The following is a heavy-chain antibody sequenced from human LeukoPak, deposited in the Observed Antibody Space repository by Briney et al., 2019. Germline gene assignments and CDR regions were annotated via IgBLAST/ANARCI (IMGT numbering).Heavy chain of an antibody. CDR1: GGSTSSYY. CDR3: ARVGVNWNDAIDY. V-gene: IGHV4-59*01. D-gene: IGHD1-1*01. J-gene: IGHJ4*02. CDR2: IYSSGRT. Sequence: SETLSLTCTVSGGSTSSYYWSWIRQPPGKGLEWIGYIYSSGRTNYNPSLKSRVTISVDTSKNQFSLKLSSVTAADTAVYYCARVGVNWNDAIDYWGQGTLVTVSS.